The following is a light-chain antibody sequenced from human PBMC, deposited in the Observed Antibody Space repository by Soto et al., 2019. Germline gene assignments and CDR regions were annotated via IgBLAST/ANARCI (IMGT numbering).Light chain of an antibody. CDR3: SSYGGNNNYV. J-gene: IGLJ1*01. Sequence: QSALTQPPSASGSPGQSVTVSCTGTSSDLGGYDYVSWYQHHPGKAPKLIIYEVSERPSGVPDRFSGSKSGNTASLTVSGLHPEDEADYYCSSYGGNNNYVFGTGTKLTVL. CDR1: SSDLGGYDY. CDR2: EVS. V-gene: IGLV2-8*01.